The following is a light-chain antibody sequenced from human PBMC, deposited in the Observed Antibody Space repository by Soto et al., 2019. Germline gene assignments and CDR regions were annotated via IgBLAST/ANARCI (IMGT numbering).Light chain of an antibody. Sequence: FGVTQSPGTLSVSPGESATLFCRVSQSVTRNYLSLYQPKPGQAPRLLIYGTSNRATGIPDRFSGSGSGTDFTVTIGRLGAEDFAVYYCQQHVSSPPSWTLGQGTTVEIK. CDR2: GTS. CDR1: QSVTRNY. J-gene: IGKJ1*01. V-gene: IGKV3-20*01. CDR3: QQHVSSPPSWT.